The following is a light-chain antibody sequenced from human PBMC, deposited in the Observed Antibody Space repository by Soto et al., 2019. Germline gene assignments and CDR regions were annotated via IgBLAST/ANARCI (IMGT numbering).Light chain of an antibody. CDR2: AAS. J-gene: IGKJ1*01. CDR3: QQSYSTLWT. CDR1: QSISTY. Sequence: GDGDTITCRASQSISTYLNWYQQKPGKAPKLLIYAASSLQSGVPSRFSGSGSGTDFALTISSLQPEDFATYYCQQSYSTLWTFGQGTIVDVK. V-gene: IGKV1-39*01.